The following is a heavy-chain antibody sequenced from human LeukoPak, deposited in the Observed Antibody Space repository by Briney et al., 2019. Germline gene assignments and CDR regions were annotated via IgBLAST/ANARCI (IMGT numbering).Heavy chain of an antibody. CDR3: ASRTYYYDSSGYYYDAFDI. D-gene: IGHD3-22*01. Sequence: GGSLRFSCAASAFTFSTYVMHWVRQAPGKGLECVSAISNNGGSTYYANSVKGRFTISRDNSKNILYLQMGSLRAEDTAVYYCASRTYYYDSSGYYYDAFDIWGQGTMVTVSS. CDR1: AFTFSTYV. J-gene: IGHJ3*02. V-gene: IGHV3-64*01. CDR2: ISNNGGST.